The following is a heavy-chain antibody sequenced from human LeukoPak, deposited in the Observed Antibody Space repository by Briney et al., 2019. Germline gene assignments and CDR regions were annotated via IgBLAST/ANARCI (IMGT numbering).Heavy chain of an antibody. Sequence: GGSLRLSCAASGFIFSDYYMTWIRQTPGKGLEWLSYISDSGSTINYADSVKGRLTISRDNAKKSLFLQMNSLRAEDTAVYYCAIYYDSSGSIDHWGQGTLVTLSS. CDR3: AIYYDSSGSIDH. CDR2: ISDSGSTI. D-gene: IGHD3-22*01. CDR1: GFIFSDYY. V-gene: IGHV3-11*01. J-gene: IGHJ4*02.